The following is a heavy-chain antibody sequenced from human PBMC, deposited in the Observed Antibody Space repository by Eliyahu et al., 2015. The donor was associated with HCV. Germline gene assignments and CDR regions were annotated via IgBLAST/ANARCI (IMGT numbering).Heavy chain of an antibody. CDR2: ISGSGGST. CDR1: GFTFSSYA. D-gene: IGHD3-10*01. J-gene: IGHJ6*02. CDR3: AKSDMVRGALLYHGMDV. Sequence: EVQRLESGGGLVQPGGSLRLSCAASGFTFSSYAMSWVRQAXGKGLEWVSAISGSGGSTYYADSVKGRFTISRDNSKNTLYLQMNSLRAEDTAVYYCAKSDMVRGALLYHGMDVWGQGTTVTVSS. V-gene: IGHV3-23*01.